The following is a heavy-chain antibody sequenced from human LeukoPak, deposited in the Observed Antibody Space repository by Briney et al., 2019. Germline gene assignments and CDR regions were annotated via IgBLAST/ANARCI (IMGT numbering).Heavy chain of an antibody. CDR2: ISGSDGST. Sequence: AVSLRLSSAASGFTFSSYAMIWVRQAPGKGREGVSAISGSDGSTYYAGSVKGRFTISRENSKNTLYLEMNSLRAEDTAVYYCASPVVVVATREVDYWGQGTLVSVSS. V-gene: IGHV3-23*01. CDR1: GFTFSSYA. CDR3: ASPVVVVATREVDY. J-gene: IGHJ4*02. D-gene: IGHD2-15*01.